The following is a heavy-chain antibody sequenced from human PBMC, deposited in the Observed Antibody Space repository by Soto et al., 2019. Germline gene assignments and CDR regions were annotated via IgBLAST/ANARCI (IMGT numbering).Heavy chain of an antibody. Sequence: QVQLQQWGAGLVKPSETLSLSCAVYGQSFSGHSWAWIRQPPGKGLEWIGEISESGSTYYNPSLKSRFTISTDTSKYQFSLKLNSVTAADTAAYFCARGSGIVALPGELEDVNYDFWGQGTLVNVSS. J-gene: IGHJ4*02. CDR3: ARGSGIVALPGELEDVNYDF. CDR2: ISESGST. V-gene: IGHV4-34*01. D-gene: IGHD1-1*01. CDR1: GQSFSGHS.